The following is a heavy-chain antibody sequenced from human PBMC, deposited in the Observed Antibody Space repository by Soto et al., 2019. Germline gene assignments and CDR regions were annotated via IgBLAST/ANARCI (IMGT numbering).Heavy chain of an antibody. CDR3: ARSRSCSGGSCYGWFDP. V-gene: IGHV4-30-2*01. J-gene: IGHJ5*02. CDR1: GGSISSGGYS. Sequence: SETLSLTCAVSGGSISSGGYSWSWIRQPPGKGLEWIGYIYHSGSTYYNLSLKSRVTISVDRSKNQFSLKLSSVTAADTAVYYCARSRSCSGGSCYGWFDPWGQGTLVTVSS. CDR2: IYHSGST. D-gene: IGHD2-15*01.